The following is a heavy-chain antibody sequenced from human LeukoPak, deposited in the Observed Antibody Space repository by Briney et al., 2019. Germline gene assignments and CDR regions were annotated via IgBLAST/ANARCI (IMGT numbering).Heavy chain of an antibody. V-gene: IGHV3-53*01. D-gene: IGHD3-3*01. CDR1: GFTFDDYA. J-gene: IGHJ4*02. CDR3: ARGMSHDSWSGYVSPIDF. Sequence: PGGSLRLSCAASGFTFDDYAMHWVRQAPGKGLEWVSVIYSGRSTYYADSVKGRFTISRDNSKNTVYLQMNSLRAEDTAVYYCARGMSHDSWSGYVSPIDFWGQGTLVTVSS. CDR2: IYSGRST.